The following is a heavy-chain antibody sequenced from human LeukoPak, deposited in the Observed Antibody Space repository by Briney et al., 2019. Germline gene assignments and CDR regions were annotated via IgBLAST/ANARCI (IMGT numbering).Heavy chain of an antibody. CDR3: ARTTYSGSSLLGY. J-gene: IGHJ4*02. Sequence: PGGSLRLSCAASGFTFSSYGMHWVRQAPGKGLEWVSYISSSSSTIYYADSVKGRSTISRDNAKNSLYLQMNSLRAEDTAVYYCARTTYSGSSLLGYWGQGTLVTVSS. CDR1: GFTFSSYG. D-gene: IGHD1-26*01. V-gene: IGHV3-48*01. CDR2: ISSSSSTI.